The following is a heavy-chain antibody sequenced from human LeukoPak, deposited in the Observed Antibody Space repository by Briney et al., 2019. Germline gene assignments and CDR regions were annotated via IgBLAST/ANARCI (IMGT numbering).Heavy chain of an antibody. J-gene: IGHJ6*02. CDR1: GFTFSSYA. Sequence: GGSLRLSCAASGFTFSSYAMSWLRQAPGKGLEWVSAISGSGGSTSYAVSVKGRFTISRDNSKNTLYPQMNSLRAEDTAVYYCAKDRGITIFGVVTPMDVWGQGTTVTVSS. D-gene: IGHD3-3*01. CDR2: ISGSGGST. V-gene: IGHV3-23*01. CDR3: AKDRGITIFGVVTPMDV.